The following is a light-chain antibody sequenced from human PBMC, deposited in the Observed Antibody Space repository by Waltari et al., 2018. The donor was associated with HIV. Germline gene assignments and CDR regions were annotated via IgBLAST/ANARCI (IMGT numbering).Light chain of an antibody. J-gene: IGKJ3*01. V-gene: IGKV1-33*01. CDR3: QQYDNVPVT. CDR1: QDTSSY. Sequence: DIQMTQSPSSLSASVGDRVTITCQASQDTSSYLNWYQQKPGKAPKLLIYDASDLKTGVPSRFSGSGSGTDFTFTISSLQPADIATYYCQQYDNVPVTFGPGTKVEIK. CDR2: DAS.